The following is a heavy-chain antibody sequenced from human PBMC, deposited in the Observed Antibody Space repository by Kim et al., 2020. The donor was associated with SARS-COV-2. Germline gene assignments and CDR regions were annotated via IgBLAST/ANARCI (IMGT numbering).Heavy chain of an antibody. D-gene: IGHD6-13*01. CDR3: ARGSSSWYFSNGFDP. CDR1: GGSISSSNW. Sequence: SETLSLTCAVSGGSISSSNWWSWVRQPPGKGLEWIGEIYHSGSTNYNPSLKSRVTISVDKSKNQFSLKLSSVTAADTAVYYCARGSSSWYFSNGFDPWGQGTLVTVSA. J-gene: IGHJ5*02. V-gene: IGHV4-4*02. CDR2: IYHSGST.